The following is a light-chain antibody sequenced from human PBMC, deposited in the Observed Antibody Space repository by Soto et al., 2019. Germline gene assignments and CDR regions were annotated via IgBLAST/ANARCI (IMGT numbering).Light chain of an antibody. CDR1: QGINSY. J-gene: IGKJ4*01. Sequence: IQVTKSAFFLSASVGDRVTVTCRASQGINSYLAWYQQKPGKAPKLLIYTASTLQSGVPSRFSGSGSGTEFTLTITSLQPEDFAAYYCQHLYTYPLTFGGGTKVDIK. CDR2: TAS. V-gene: IGKV1-9*01. CDR3: QHLYTYPLT.